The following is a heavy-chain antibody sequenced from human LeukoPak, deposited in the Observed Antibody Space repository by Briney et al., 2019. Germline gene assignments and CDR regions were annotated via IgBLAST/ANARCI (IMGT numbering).Heavy chain of an antibody. CDR1: GGSIRSSSYY. CDR2: IYYSGST. Sequence: SETLSLTCTVSGGSIRSSSYYWGWIRQPPGKGLEWIGSIYYSGSTYYSPSLKSRVTISVDTSKNQFSLKLSSVTAADTAVYYCASSNYYYGMDVWGQGTTVTVSS. CDR3: ASSNYYYGMDV. V-gene: IGHV4-39*01. J-gene: IGHJ6*02.